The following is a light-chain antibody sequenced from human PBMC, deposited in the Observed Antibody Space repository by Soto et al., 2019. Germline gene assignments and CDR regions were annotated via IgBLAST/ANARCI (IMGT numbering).Light chain of an antibody. CDR1: QSVSNDY. Sequence: ETMMTQSPDTLSVSPGERATLSCRASQSVSNDYVAWVQQKPGQTPRLLVYSVSSRATGIPDRFSGSGSGTDFTLTISRLEPEDFAVYYCQQYGSSPSTFGQGTRLEIK. V-gene: IGKV3-20*01. CDR3: QQYGSSPST. J-gene: IGKJ5*01. CDR2: SVS.